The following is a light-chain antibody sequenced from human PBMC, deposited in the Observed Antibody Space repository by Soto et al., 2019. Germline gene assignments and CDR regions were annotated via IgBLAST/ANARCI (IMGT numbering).Light chain of an antibody. Sequence: IQMTQSPSTLSASIGDRVTITCRASQSINNRLAWYQQMPGKAPNLLIYDASSLGSGVPSRFRGSGSETEFTLTISGLQPDDFATYYCQQFIDGWTFGQGTRWIS. CDR3: QQFIDGWT. V-gene: IGKV1-5*01. J-gene: IGKJ1*01. CDR1: QSINNR. CDR2: DAS.